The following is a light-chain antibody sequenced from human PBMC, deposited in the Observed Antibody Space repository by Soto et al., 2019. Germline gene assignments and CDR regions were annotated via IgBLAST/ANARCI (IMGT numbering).Light chain of an antibody. CDR1: QSVSSY. J-gene: IGKJ2*01. V-gene: IGKV3-11*01. Sequence: PGERATLSCRASQSVSSYLAWCQQKPGQAPRLLIYDASNRATGIPARFSGSGSGTDFTLTISSLEPEDFAVYYCQQRSNWPMYTFGQGTKLEIK. CDR2: DAS. CDR3: QQRSNWPMYT.